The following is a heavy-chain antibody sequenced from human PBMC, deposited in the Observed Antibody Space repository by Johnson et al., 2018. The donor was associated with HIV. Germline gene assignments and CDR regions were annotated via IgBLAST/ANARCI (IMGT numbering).Heavy chain of an antibody. Sequence: VQLVESGGGLVQPGGSLRLSCVASGFTFSSHCMTWVRQAPGKGLEWVAYIRHDGSEKYYVDSVKGRFTISRDNAKNSLYLQMNSLRAEETAVYYCARGWDAFDIWGQGTMVTVSS. CDR3: ARGWDAFDI. V-gene: IGHV3-7*05. CDR1: GFTFSSHC. D-gene: IGHD5-24*01. CDR2: IRHDGSEK. J-gene: IGHJ3*02.